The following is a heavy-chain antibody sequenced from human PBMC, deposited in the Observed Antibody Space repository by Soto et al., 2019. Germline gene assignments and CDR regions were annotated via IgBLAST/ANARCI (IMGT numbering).Heavy chain of an antibody. CDR3: AVALAGPTAICY. D-gene: IGHD6-19*01. CDR1: GFTFSSYW. CDR2: INSDGSSK. J-gene: IGHJ4*02. Sequence: EVQLVESGGGLVQPGGSLRLSCAASGFTFSSYWMHWVRQAPGKGLVWVSRINSDGSSKSYADSVKGRFTISRNNAKNTLYLQMNSLRAEDTAVYYCAVALAGPTAICYWGQGTLVTVSS. V-gene: IGHV3-74*01.